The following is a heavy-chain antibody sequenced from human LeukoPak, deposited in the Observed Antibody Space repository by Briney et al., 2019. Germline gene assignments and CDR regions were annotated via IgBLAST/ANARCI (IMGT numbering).Heavy chain of an antibody. D-gene: IGHD3-10*01. CDR2: ISYDGSNK. CDR3: AKGLYHYYGSGSYTLEY. J-gene: IGHJ4*02. Sequence: PGGSLRLSCAASGFTFRSYGIHWVRQAPGKGLEWVALISYDGSNKYYADSVKGRFTISRDNSKNTLYLQMNSLRAEDTAVYFCAKGLYHYYGSGSYTLEYWGQGTQVTVSS. CDR1: GFTFRSYG. V-gene: IGHV3-30*18.